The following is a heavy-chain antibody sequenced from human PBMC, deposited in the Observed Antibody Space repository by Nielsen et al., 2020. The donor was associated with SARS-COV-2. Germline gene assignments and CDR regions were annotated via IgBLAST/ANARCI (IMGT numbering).Heavy chain of an antibody. V-gene: IGHV3-23*01. CDR2: ISGSGDNA. CDR1: GFTFGTHA. Sequence: GGSLRLSCAASGFTFGTHAMNWVRQAPGKGLEWVSGISGSGDNAYYADSVKGRFTISRDNSKNTLYLQMNSLRAEDTAVYYCARGSAPRYFQHWGQGTLVTVSS. J-gene: IGHJ1*01. CDR3: ARGSAPRYFQH. D-gene: IGHD2-15*01.